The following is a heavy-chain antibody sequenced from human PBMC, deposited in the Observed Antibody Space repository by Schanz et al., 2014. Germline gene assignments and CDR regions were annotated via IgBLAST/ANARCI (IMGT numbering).Heavy chain of an antibody. J-gene: IGHJ4*02. CDR1: GFNFGHYG. CDR2: ISYDGSEK. CDR3: MAMGRNTSHYFDH. D-gene: IGHD1-1*01. Sequence: QVQLVESGGGLVRPGGSLRLSCVASGFNFGHYGINWVRQAPGKGLEWVAVISYDGSEKYYGDSVKGRFTIARDNSKNTLFLQMDSLRVEDTAVYYCMAMGRNTSHYFDHWGQGTRVTVSS. V-gene: IGHV3-33*05.